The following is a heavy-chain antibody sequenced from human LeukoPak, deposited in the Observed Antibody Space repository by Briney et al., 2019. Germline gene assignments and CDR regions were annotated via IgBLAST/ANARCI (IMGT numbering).Heavy chain of an antibody. V-gene: IGHV4-38-2*01. Sequence: SETLSLTCAVSGYSISSGYYWGWIRQPPGKGLEWIGTIYHSGTTYYNPSLKSRVAISLDTSKNQFSLNLRSVTAADTAVYYCARFESTSGKGFDPWGQGTPVTVSS. CDR1: GYSISSGYY. D-gene: IGHD2-2*01. CDR2: IYHSGTT. J-gene: IGHJ5*02. CDR3: ARFESTSGKGFDP.